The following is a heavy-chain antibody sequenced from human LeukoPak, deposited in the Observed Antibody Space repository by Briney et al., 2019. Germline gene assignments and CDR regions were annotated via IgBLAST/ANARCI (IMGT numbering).Heavy chain of an antibody. CDR3: AREPTYSRFDP. CDR2: IYYTGST. Sequence: SETLSLTCTVSGDSISSYYWSWIRHPPGKGLEWIGYIYYTGSTNYNPSLESRVIISVDRSKSQFSPKLSAVTAADTAVYYCAREPTYSRFDPWGQGTLVTVSS. CDR1: GDSISSYY. J-gene: IGHJ5*02. D-gene: IGHD2-21*01. V-gene: IGHV4-59*12.